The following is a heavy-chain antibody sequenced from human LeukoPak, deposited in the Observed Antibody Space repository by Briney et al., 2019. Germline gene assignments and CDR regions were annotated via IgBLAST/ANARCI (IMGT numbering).Heavy chain of an antibody. V-gene: IGHV1-46*01. CDR3: ARAGIWDYDDTSGYHNAAFDI. CDR1: GYTFTSYY. J-gene: IGHJ3*02. D-gene: IGHD3-22*01. Sequence: ASVNVSCKASGYTFTSYYMHWARQAPAQGREWMGIINPSGGSTSYAQKFQGRVTMTRDMSTSTVYMDLSRLRSDDTAVYYCARAGIWDYDDTSGYHNAAFDIWGQGTMVTVSS. CDR2: INPSGGST.